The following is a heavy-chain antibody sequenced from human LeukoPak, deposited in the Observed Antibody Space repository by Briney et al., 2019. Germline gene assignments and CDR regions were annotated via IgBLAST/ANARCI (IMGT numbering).Heavy chain of an antibody. CDR3: ARGVLMVYAIGGEFDY. J-gene: IGHJ4*02. V-gene: IGHV4-31*03. CDR2: IYYSGST. Sequence: SQTLSLTCTVSGGSHISGGYYWSGIRQHPGKGLEWIGYIYYSGSTYYNPSLKSRVTISVDTSKNQYSLKLSSVTAADTAVYYCARGVLMVYAIGGEFDYWGQGTLVTVSS. CDR1: GGSHISGGYY. D-gene: IGHD2-8*01.